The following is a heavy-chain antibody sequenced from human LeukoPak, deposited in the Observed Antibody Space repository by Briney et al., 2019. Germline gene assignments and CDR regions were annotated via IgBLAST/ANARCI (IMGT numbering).Heavy chain of an antibody. V-gene: IGHV3-20*04. D-gene: IGHD2-21*01. CDR3: ARGAYCGGDCYSFDY. Sequence: GGSLRLSCAASGFTFDDYGMSWVRQAPGKGLEWVSGINWNGGSTGYADSVKGRFTISRDNAKNSLYLQMNSLRAEDTALYYCARGAYCGGDCYSFDYWGQGTLVTVSS. CDR1: GFTFDDYG. J-gene: IGHJ4*02. CDR2: INWNGGST.